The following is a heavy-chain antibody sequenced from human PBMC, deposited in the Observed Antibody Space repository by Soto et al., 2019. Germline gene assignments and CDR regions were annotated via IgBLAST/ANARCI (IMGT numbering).Heavy chain of an antibody. CDR2: INHRGSA. V-gene: IGHV4-4*02. CDR1: GASVSSTYW. Sequence: PSETLSLTCAVSGASVSSTYWWSWVRQPPGKGPEWIGEINHRGSANYNPSLKSRVTISVDISKSQFSLRLTSVTAADTAVYYCARVPDYWGQGTLVTVSS. CDR3: ARVPDY. J-gene: IGHJ4*02.